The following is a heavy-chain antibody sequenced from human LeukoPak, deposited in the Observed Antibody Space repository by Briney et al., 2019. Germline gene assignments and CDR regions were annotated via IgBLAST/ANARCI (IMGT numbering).Heavy chain of an antibody. CDR3: ARAGGSGSYYNYNWFDP. V-gene: IGHV4-4*07. CDR1: GGSISSYY. Sequence: SETLSLTCTVSGGSISSYYWSWIRQPAGKGLEWIGRIYTSGSTNYNPSLKSRVTMSVDTSKNQFSLKLSSVTAADTAVYYCARAGGSGSYYNYNWFDPWGQGTLVTVSS. J-gene: IGHJ5*02. D-gene: IGHD3-10*01. CDR2: IYTSGST.